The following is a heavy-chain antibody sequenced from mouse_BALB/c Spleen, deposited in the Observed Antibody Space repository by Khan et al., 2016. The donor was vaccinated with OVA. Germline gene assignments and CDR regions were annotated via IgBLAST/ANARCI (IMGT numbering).Heavy chain of an antibody. V-gene: IGHV1-69*02. CDR3: ARIKKIVATYFDY. CDR1: GYTFTNYW. D-gene: IGHD1-1*01. J-gene: IGHJ2*01. CDR2: IYPSDSYT. Sequence: QVQLKESGTELVRPGASVKLSCKASGYTFTNYWINWVKQRPGQGLEWIGNIYPSDSYTNYNQKFKDKATLTVDKSSSTASMQLNSPTSEDSAVYYCARIKKIVATYFDYWGQGTTLTVSS.